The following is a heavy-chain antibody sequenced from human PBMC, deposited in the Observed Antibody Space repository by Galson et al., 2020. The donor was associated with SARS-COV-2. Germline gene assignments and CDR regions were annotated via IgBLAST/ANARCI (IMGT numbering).Heavy chain of an antibody. Sequence: SGPTLAKPTQTLTLTCTFSGFSLTTSGMRVSWIRHPPGKALEWLARLTWDDDKFYSPSRKTKHTIAKDTSKNQVVLTMTNMDPVDTATYYCARAYYDILTGYYSGFDYWGQGTLVTVSS. D-gene: IGHD3-9*01. CDR2: LTWDDDK. V-gene: IGHV2-70*04. CDR3: ARAYYDILTGYYSGFDY. J-gene: IGHJ4*02. CDR1: GFSLTTSGMR.